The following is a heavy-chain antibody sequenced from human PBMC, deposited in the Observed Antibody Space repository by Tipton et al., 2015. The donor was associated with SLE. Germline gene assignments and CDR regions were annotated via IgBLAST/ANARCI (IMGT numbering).Heavy chain of an antibody. Sequence: TLSLTCSVSGGSISSYYWNWIRQPPGKGLEWIGYIYFSGSTNYNPSLKSRVTISVDTSKNQFSLKLSSVTAADTAVYYCARGLGYSGFDYWSQGTLVTVSS. J-gene: IGHJ4*02. D-gene: IGHD1-26*01. V-gene: IGHV4-59*07. CDR3: ARGLGYSGFDY. CDR1: GGSISSYY. CDR2: IYFSGST.